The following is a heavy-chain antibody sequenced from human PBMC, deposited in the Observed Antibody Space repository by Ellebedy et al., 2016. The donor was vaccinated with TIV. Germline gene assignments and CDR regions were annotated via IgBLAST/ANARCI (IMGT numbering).Heavy chain of an antibody. J-gene: IGHJ6*02. CDR3: ARESSVAGDFGMDV. V-gene: IGHV3-48*02. CDR1: GFTFNSYW. CDR2: ISSSSSTI. Sequence: GESLKISCAASGFTFNSYWMSWVRQAPGKGLEWVSYISSSSSTIYYADSVKGRFTISRDNAKNSLFLQMNSLRDEDAAVYYCARESSVAGDFGMDVWGQGTTVTVSS. D-gene: IGHD6-19*01.